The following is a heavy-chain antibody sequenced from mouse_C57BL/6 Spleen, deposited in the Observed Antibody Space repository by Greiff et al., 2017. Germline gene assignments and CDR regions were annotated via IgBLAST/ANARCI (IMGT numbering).Heavy chain of an antibody. V-gene: IGHV1-82*01. D-gene: IGHD1-1*01. CDR1: GYAFSSSW. CDR2: IYPGDGDT. Sequence: QVQLKESGPELVKPGASVKISCKASGYAFSSSWMNWVKQRPGKGLEWIGRIYPGDGDTNYNGKFKGKATLTADKSSSTAYMQLSSLTSEDSAVYFCARITTVVEDWYFDVWGTGTTVTVSS. CDR3: ARITTVVEDWYFDV. J-gene: IGHJ1*03.